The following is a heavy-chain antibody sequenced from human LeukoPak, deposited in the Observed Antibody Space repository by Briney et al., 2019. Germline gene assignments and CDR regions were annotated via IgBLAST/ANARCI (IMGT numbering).Heavy chain of an antibody. CDR1: GFTFSSYA. CDR3: AKDRRYDSSGPA. J-gene: IGHJ5*02. D-gene: IGHD3-22*01. CDR2: ISGSGGST. V-gene: IGHV3-23*01. Sequence: GGSLRLSCAASGFTFSSYAMSWVRQAPGKGLEWVSAISGSGGSTYYADSVKGRFTISRDNSKNTLYLQMNSLRAEDTAVCYCAKDRRYDSSGPAWGQGTLVTVSS.